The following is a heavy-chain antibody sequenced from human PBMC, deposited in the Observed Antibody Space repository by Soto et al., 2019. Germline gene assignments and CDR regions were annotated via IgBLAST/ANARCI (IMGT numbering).Heavy chain of an antibody. CDR3: AQSYYDSSGYY. J-gene: IGHJ4*02. V-gene: IGHV3-23*01. CDR1: GFTFSSYA. CDR2: ISGSGGST. D-gene: IGHD3-22*01. Sequence: GGSLRLSCAASGFTFSSYAMSWVRQAPGKGLEWVSAISGSGGSTYYADFVKGRFTISRDNSKNTLYLQMNSLRAEDTAVYYCAQSYYDSSGYYWGQGTLVTVSS.